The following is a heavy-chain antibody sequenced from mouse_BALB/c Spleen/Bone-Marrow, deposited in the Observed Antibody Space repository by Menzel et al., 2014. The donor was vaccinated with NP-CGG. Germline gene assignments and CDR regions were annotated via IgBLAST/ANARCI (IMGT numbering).Heavy chain of an antibody. CDR1: GYTFTSSW. CDR3: ARELGRGYYFDY. V-gene: IGHV1S130*01. Sequence: QVQLQQSGSVLVRPGASVKLSCKASGYTFTSSWMHWAKQRPGQGLEWIGEIHPNSGNTNYNEKFKGKATLTVDTSSSTAYVDLRSLTSEDSAVYYWARELGRGYYFDYWGQGTTLTVSS. CDR2: IHPNSGNT. J-gene: IGHJ2*01. D-gene: IGHD4-1*01.